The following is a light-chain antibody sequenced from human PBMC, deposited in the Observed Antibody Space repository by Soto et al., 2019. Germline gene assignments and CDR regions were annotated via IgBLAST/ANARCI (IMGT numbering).Light chain of an antibody. CDR1: SGDVGGFNY. Sequence: QSVLTQPPSASGSPGQSVTLSCTGTSGDVGGFNYVSWYQQHPGKAPKLMIYEVNKRPSGVPDRFSGSKSGYTASLTVSGLQADDEADYYCSSYAGSSNLVFGGGTKVTVL. V-gene: IGLV2-8*01. CDR2: EVN. CDR3: SSYAGSSNLV. J-gene: IGLJ2*01.